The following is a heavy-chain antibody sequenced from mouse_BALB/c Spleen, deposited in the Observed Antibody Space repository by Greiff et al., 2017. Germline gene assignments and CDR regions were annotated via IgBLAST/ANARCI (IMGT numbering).Heavy chain of an antibody. J-gene: IGHJ3*01. CDR1: GYTFTSYW. Sequence: QVQLQQPGAELVKPGASVKLSCKASGYTFTSYWMHWVKQRPGQGLEWIGEINPSNGRTNYNEKFKSKATLTVDKSSSTAYMQLSSLTSEDSAVYYCARSAYYGSSSYWGQGTLVTVSA. CDR3: ARSAYYGSSSY. D-gene: IGHD1-1*01. CDR2: INPSNGRT. V-gene: IGHV1S81*02.